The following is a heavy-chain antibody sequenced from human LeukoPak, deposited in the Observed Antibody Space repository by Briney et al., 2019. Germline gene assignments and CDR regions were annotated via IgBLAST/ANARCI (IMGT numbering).Heavy chain of an antibody. V-gene: IGHV4-38-2*02. J-gene: IGHJ4*02. CDR2: IYHSGST. CDR3: ARPTRGYSYVVSQRRDGAFDY. D-gene: IGHD5-18*01. CDR1: GYSISSGYS. Sequence: PSETLSLTYTVSGYSISSGYSWGWIRQPPGKGLEWIGNIYHSGSTYYNPSLKSRVTISVDTSKNQFSLKLSSVTAADTAVYYCARPTRGYSYVVSQRRDGAFDYWGQGTLVTVSS.